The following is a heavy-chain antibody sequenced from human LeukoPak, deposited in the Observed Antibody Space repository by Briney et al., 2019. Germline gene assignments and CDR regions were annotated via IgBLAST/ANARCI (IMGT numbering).Heavy chain of an antibody. V-gene: IGHV3-7*03. CDR2: IKQDGSAK. CDR3: AKGLLWFGELSYYFDY. D-gene: IGHD3-10*01. CDR1: GFTFSSYW. J-gene: IGHJ4*02. Sequence: GGSLRLSCAASGFTFSSYWMSWVRQAPGKGLEWVANIKQDGSAKYYVDSVKGRFTISRDNSKNTLYLQMNSLRAEDTAVYYCAKGLLWFGELSYYFDYWGLGTLVTVSS.